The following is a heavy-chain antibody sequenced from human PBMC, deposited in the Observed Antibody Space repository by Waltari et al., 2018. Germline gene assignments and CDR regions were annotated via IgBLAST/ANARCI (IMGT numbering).Heavy chain of an antibody. D-gene: IGHD2-15*01. Sequence: QMQLVQSGPEVKKPGTSVKVSCKASGFTFTSSAVQWVRQARGQRLEWIGWIVVSSGNTNYAHKFQERVTITRDMSTSTAYMELSSLRSEDTAVYYCAAEAAGGLDAFEIWGQGTMVTVSS. CDR2: IVVSSGNT. J-gene: IGHJ3*02. V-gene: IGHV1-58*01. CDR3: AAEAAGGLDAFEI. CDR1: GFTFTSSA.